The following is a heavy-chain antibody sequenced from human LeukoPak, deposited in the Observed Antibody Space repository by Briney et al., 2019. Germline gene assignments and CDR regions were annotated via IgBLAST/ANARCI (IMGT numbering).Heavy chain of an antibody. V-gene: IGHV1-3*01. CDR1: GYTFTSYA. CDR2: INAGNGNT. J-gene: IGHJ4*02. CDR3: AGALGGGQGY. Sequence: ASVKVSCKASGYTFTSYAIHWVRQAPGQRLEWMGWINAGNGNTKHSQKFQGRVTITRDTSASTAYMELSSLRSEDTAVYYCAGALGGGQGYWGQGTLVPVSS. D-gene: IGHD3-16*01.